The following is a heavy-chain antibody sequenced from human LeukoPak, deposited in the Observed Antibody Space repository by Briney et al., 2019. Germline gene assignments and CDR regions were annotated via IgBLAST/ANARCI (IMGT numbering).Heavy chain of an antibody. CDR1: GFTFSSSG. J-gene: IGHJ4*02. CDR2: ISGSGNST. CDR3: ANTSGLGNFEF. Sequence: PGESLRLSCVASGFTFSSSGMNWVRQAPGKGLDWVSSISGSGNSTYDADSVKGRFTISRDNSKNTLYLQMNSLRAEDTAVYYCANTSGLGNFEFWGQGTLVTVSS. D-gene: IGHD3-10*01. V-gene: IGHV3-23*01.